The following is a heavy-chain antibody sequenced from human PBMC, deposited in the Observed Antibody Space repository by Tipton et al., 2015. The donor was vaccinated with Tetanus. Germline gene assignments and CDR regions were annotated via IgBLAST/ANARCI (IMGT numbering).Heavy chain of an antibody. V-gene: IGHV3-48*03. J-gene: IGHJ6*02. Sequence: SLRLSCEASGFTFSSYEMNWVRQAPGKGLEWVSDISRSGSTTSYAGPVKGRFTISRDNAKNSLYLQMNSLRAEDTAAYCCARIIADCSSSSCSKQTLYYGMDVWGRGTTVTVSS. CDR2: ISRSGSTT. D-gene: IGHD2-2*01. CDR1: GFTFSSYE. CDR3: ARIIADCSSSSCSKQTLYYGMDV.